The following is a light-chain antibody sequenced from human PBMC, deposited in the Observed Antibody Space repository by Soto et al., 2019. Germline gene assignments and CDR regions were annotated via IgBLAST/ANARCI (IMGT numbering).Light chain of an antibody. V-gene: IGLV1-40*01. CDR3: QSYDSSLSWV. CDR1: SSNIGAGYD. CDR2: GNS. J-gene: IGLJ3*02. Sequence: QSVLTQPPSVSGAPGQRVTISCTGSSSNIGAGYDVHWYQQLPGTAPKLLIYGNSNRPSGVPDRLSGSKSGTSASLAITGLQAEDEADYYCQSYDSSLSWVFGGGTKLPVL.